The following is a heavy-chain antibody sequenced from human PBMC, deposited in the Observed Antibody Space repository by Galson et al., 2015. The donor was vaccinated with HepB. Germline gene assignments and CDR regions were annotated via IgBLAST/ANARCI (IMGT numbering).Heavy chain of an antibody. CDR3: ARDLGRRAAAGYPYYYGMDV. CDR1: RFMFSTYG. V-gene: IGHV3-33*08. J-gene: IGHJ6*02. CDR2: ISFDGSNK. Sequence: PRLSCAASRFMFSTYGMHWVRQAPGKGLEWVALISFDGSNKYYADSVKGRFTISRDNSKSTLYLQMNSLRAEDTAVYYCARDLGRRAAAGYPYYYGMDVWGQGTTVAVSS. D-gene: IGHD6-13*01.